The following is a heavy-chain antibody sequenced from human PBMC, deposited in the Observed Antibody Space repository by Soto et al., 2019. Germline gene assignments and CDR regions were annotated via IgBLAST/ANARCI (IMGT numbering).Heavy chain of an antibody. D-gene: IGHD6-19*01. CDR1: GGTIRSPDW. J-gene: IGHJ5*02. Sequence: PSETLSLTCGVSGGTIRSPDWWTWVRQPPGKGLEWIGEIFQSGSTNYTPSLESRVTISVDKSKNQFSLTLTSVTAADTAVYFCARGRGRYSSGWSWFDPWGQGILVNVSS. CDR3: ARGRGRYSSGWSWFDP. CDR2: IFQSGST. V-gene: IGHV4-4*02.